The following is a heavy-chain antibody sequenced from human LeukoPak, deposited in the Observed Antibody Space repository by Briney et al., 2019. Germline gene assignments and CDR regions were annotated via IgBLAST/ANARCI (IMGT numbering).Heavy chain of an antibody. CDR2: IYTSGST. D-gene: IGHD4-17*01. J-gene: IGHJ4*02. Sequence: SETLSLTCTVSGGSISSYYWSWIRQPAGKGLEWIGRIYTSGSTNYNPSLKSRVSISVETSKNQFSFNLRSVTAADTAVYYCARSSGGDTTFDYWGQGTLVTVSS. V-gene: IGHV4-4*07. CDR1: GGSISSYY. CDR3: ARSSGGDTTFDY.